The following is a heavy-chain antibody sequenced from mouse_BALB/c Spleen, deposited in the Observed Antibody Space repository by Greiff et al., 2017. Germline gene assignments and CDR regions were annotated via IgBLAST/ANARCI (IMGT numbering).Heavy chain of an antibody. D-gene: IGHD2-10*02. Sequence: EVQLVESGGGLVKPGGSLKLSCAASGFTFSSYAMSWVRQTPEKRLEWVASISSGGSTYYPDSVKGRFTISRDNARNILYLQMSSLRSEDTAMYYCARGGYGNSGYAMDYWGQGTSVTVSS. CDR2: ISSGGST. J-gene: IGHJ4*01. CDR1: GFTFSSYA. V-gene: IGHV5-6-5*01. CDR3: ARGGYGNSGYAMDY.